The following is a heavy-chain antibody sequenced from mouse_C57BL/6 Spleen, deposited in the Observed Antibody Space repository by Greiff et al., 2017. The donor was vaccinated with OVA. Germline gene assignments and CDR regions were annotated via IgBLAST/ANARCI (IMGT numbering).Heavy chain of an antibody. CDR2: INPGSGGT. V-gene: IGHV1-54*01. CDR1: GYAFTNYL. CDR3: ARGGGVRRLYAMDY. D-gene: IGHD5-1*01. J-gene: IGHJ4*01. Sequence: QVQLKESGAELVRPGTSVKVSCKASGYAFTNYLIGWVKQRPGQGLEWIGVINPGSGGTNYNEKFKGKATLTADKSSSTAYMELSSLTSEDSAVYFCARGGGVRRLYAMDYWGQGTSVTVSS.